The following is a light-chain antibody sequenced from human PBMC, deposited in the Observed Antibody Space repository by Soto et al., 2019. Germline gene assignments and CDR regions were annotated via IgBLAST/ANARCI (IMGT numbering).Light chain of an antibody. V-gene: IGLV2-14*03. J-gene: IGLJ1*01. CDR3: CSYTTSSTYV. CDR1: SSDVGAYNY. CDR2: DVN. Sequence: QSVLTQPASVSGSPGQSIAISCTGTSSDVGAYNYVSWYQQHPGKAPKLMIYDVNNRPSGVSNRFSGSKSGNTASLTISGLQAEDEADYYCCSYTTSSTYVFVTGTKVTVL.